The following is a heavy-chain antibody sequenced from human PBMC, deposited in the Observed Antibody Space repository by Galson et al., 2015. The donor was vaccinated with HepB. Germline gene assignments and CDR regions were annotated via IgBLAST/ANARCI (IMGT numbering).Heavy chain of an antibody. CDR3: ARAGPRYCSSTSCYRGLVY. V-gene: IGHV3-33*01. J-gene: IGHJ4*02. Sequence: SLRLSCAASGFTFSSYGMHWVRQAPGKGLEWVAVIWYDGSNKYYADSVKGRFTISRDNSKNTLYLQMNSLRAEDTAVYYCARAGPRYCSSTSCYRGLVYWGQGTLVTVSS. CDR2: IWYDGSNK. CDR1: GFTFSSYG. D-gene: IGHD2-2*01.